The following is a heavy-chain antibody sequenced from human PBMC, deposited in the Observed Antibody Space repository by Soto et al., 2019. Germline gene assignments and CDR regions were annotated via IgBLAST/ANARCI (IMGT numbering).Heavy chain of an antibody. CDR2: INGDESTT. CDR3: ARGVPRVYGMDV. J-gene: IGHJ6*02. V-gene: IGHV3-74*01. Sequence: PGGSLRLSCAASGFTFSTYWMHWVRQAPGEGLVWVSRINGDESTTNYADSVEGRFTISRDNAKNTLYLQMSSLRAEDTAVYYCARGVPRVYGMDVWGQGTTVTVS. CDR1: GFTFSTYW. D-gene: IGHD6-13*01.